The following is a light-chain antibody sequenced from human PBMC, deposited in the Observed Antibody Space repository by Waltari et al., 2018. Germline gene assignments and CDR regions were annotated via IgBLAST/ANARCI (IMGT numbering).Light chain of an antibody. Sequence: EIVLTQSPDFQSVTPKEKVTITCRASQSIGTMVHWYQQKPDQSPKLIIKYASQSISGVPSRFSGSGSGTGFTLSINSLEAEDAAVYYCHQSNGLPRTFGQGTKVEIK. CDR1: QSIGTM. V-gene: IGKV6D-21*02. CDR2: YAS. J-gene: IGKJ1*01. CDR3: HQSNGLPRT.